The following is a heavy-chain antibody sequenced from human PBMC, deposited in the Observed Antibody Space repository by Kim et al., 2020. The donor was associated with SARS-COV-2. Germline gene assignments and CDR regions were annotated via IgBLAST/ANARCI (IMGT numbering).Heavy chain of an antibody. V-gene: IGHV3-49*04. CDR1: GFTSDDCG. CDR2: IRHKAYGGKT. D-gene: IGHD3-22*01. Sequence: GGSLRLSCTTTGFTSDDCGMSWVRQAPGKGLEWVGFIRHKAYGGKTEYAASVKGSFTIYRADNKNIAYLQMNSLKTADTAVYFCDRYGDRSGFYDHFFD. J-gene: IGHJ4*01. CDR3: DRYGDRSGFYDHFFD.